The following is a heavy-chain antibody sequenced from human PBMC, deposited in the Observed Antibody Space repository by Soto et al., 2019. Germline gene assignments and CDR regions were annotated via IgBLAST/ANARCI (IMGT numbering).Heavy chain of an antibody. Sequence: ASVKVSCKASGYTFTSYGISWVRQAPGQGLEWMGWISAYNGNTNYAQKLQGRVTMTTDTSTSTAYMELRSLRSDDTAVYYCARVDPYNWNDLYYYYYYGMDVWGQGTTVTVSS. CDR1: GYTFTSYG. CDR2: ISAYNGNT. CDR3: ARVDPYNWNDLYYYYYYGMDV. D-gene: IGHD1-1*01. V-gene: IGHV1-18*01. J-gene: IGHJ6*02.